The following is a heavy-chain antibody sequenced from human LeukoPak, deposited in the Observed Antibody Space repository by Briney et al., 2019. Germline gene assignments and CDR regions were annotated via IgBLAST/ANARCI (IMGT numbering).Heavy chain of an antibody. CDR1: GYSISSGYY. CDR3: ARVGGELPYYFDC. Sequence: PSETLSLTCTVSGYSISSGYYWGWIRQPPGKGLEWIGSIYHSGSTYYNPSLKSRVTISVDTSKNQFSLKLSSVTAADTAVYYCARVGGELPYYFDCWGQGTLVTVSS. V-gene: IGHV4-38-2*02. CDR2: IYHSGST. J-gene: IGHJ4*02. D-gene: IGHD3-16*02.